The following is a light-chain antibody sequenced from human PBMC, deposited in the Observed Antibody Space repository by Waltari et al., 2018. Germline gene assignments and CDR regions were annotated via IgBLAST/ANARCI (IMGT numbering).Light chain of an antibody. Sequence: DVVMTQSPLSLPVSPGQPASISCRSSQSLVHSDGKTYLNWFQQRPGQSPRRLIYKVSNRDSGVPDRFSGSGSGTDFTLKISRVEAEDVGVYYCMQTTHSPRTFGQGTKVEI. J-gene: IGKJ1*01. V-gene: IGKV2-30*02. CDR2: KVS. CDR1: QSLVHSDGKTY. CDR3: MQTTHSPRT.